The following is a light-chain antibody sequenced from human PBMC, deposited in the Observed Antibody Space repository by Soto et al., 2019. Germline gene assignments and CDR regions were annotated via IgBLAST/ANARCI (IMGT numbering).Light chain of an antibody. CDR2: GAS. CDR3: HQYGISPPVT. CDR1: QSVSSSY. Sequence: EIVLTQSPGTLSLSPGERATLSCRASQSVSSSYLAWYQQKPGQAPRLLIYGASSRATGIPDRFSGSGSGTDFTLTISRVEPEDFAMYYCHQYGISPPVTFGQGTRLEIK. V-gene: IGKV3-20*01. J-gene: IGKJ5*01.